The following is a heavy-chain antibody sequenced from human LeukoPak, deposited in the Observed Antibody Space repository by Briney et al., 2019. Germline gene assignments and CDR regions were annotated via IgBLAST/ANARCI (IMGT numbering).Heavy chain of an antibody. CDR3: ARRPYWYFDL. CDR1: SDXINTHS. CDR2: ISPSGNT. D-gene: IGHD6-6*01. V-gene: IGHV4-4*07. J-gene: IGHJ2*01. Sequence: PSETLSLTCSVSSDXINTHSCSWIRQPAGKTLEWIGHISPSGNTNYNPSLKSRVTMSVETSKNHFSLKLSSVTAADTAAYYCARRPYWYFDLWGRGTLVTVSS.